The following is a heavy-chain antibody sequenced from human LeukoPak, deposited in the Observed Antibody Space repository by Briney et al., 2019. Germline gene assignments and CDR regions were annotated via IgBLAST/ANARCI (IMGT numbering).Heavy chain of an antibody. CDR3: ARGAYYYED. J-gene: IGHJ4*02. D-gene: IGHD3-22*01. V-gene: IGHV3-30-3*01. Sequence: GGSLRLSCAASEFTFSNYAVHWVRQAPGKGLQWVAVISYDGNTIHYADSVKGRFTISRDTSKNTLYLQMNSLRAEDTAVYYCARGAYYYEDWGQGTLVTVSS. CDR2: ISYDGNTI. CDR1: EFTFSNYA.